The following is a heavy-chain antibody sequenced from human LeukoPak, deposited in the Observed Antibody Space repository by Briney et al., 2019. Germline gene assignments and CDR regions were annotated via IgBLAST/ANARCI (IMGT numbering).Heavy chain of an antibody. Sequence: PGGSLRLSCAASGFTFSSYWMHWVRQAPGKGLVWVSRINGDGRSTNYADSVKGRFTISRDNAKNMLYLQMNSLRAEDTAVYYCARVAYSSSWYVDYWGQGTLVTVSS. J-gene: IGHJ4*02. CDR2: INGDGRST. V-gene: IGHV3-74*01. CDR3: ARVAYSSSWYVDY. CDR1: GFTFSSYW. D-gene: IGHD6-13*01.